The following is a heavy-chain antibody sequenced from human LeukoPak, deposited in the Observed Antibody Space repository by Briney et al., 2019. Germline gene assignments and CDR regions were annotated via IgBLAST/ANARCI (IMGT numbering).Heavy chain of an antibody. Sequence: GGSLRLSRAASGFTISSNSTVWVRQAPGKGLEWVSSITPSSNTYYADSVKGRFTISRDNAGNSLSLQMNSLRAEDTAVYLCGRSHNGFSWGQGTLVTVSS. CDR1: GFTISSNS. CDR2: ITPSSNT. D-gene: IGHD1-1*01. V-gene: IGHV3-21*01. CDR3: GRSHNGFS. J-gene: IGHJ4*02.